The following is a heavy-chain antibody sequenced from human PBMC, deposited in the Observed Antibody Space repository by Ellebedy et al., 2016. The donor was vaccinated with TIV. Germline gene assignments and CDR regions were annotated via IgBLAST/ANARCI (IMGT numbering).Heavy chain of an antibody. V-gene: IGHV5-10-1*01. CDR2: IDPSDSYT. J-gene: IGHJ4*02. CDR3: ARHPNTTGTTIDY. D-gene: IGHD1-7*01. Sequence: KVSCKGSGYSFTSYWISWVRQMPGKGLEWMGRIDPSDSYTNYSPSFQGHVTISADKSISTAYRQWRTLKASDTAMYYCARHPNTTGTTIDYWGQGTLVTVSS. CDR1: GYSFTSYW.